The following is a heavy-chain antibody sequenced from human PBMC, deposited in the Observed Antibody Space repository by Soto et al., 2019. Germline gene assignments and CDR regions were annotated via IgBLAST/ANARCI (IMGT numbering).Heavy chain of an antibody. Sequence: VGSLRLSCAASGFTLSSNYMSWVRPAPGKGLEWVSVIYSGGSTYYADSVKGRFTISRDNSKNTLYLQMNSLRAEDTAVYYCARDLGYYDPYFDYWGQGTLVTVSS. CDR3: ARDLGYYDPYFDY. V-gene: IGHV3-53*01. CDR2: IYSGGST. CDR1: GFTLSSNY. J-gene: IGHJ4*02. D-gene: IGHD3-3*01.